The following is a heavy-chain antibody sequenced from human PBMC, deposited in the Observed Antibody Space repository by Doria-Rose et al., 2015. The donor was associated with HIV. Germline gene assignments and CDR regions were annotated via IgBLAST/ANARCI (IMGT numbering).Heavy chain of an antibody. J-gene: IGHJ4*02. CDR1: GVSLSSPGMG. CDR2: IFSDDER. Sequence: QITLEEPGPVLVKPTETLTLTCTVSGVSLSSPGMGVSWIRQPPGKALEWLAHIFSDDERSYKTSLKSRLPISRGTSKSQVVLTMTDMDPVDTATYYCARIKSSRWYHKYYFDFWGQGTLVIVSA. CDR3: ARIKSSRWYHKYYFDF. V-gene: IGHV2-26*01. D-gene: IGHD6-13*01.